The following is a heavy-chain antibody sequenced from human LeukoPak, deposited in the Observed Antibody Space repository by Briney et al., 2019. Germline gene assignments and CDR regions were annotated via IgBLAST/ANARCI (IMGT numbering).Heavy chain of an antibody. Sequence: GGSLRLSCAASGFTFSNAWMNWVRQAPGKGLEWVSFIGTSSGAIYYADSVKGRFTISRDNAKKSLYLQMNSLRDEDTAVYYCARNLDSWGQGALVTVSS. CDR1: GFTFSNAW. CDR3: ARNLDS. CDR2: IGTSSGAI. J-gene: IGHJ5*01. V-gene: IGHV3-48*02.